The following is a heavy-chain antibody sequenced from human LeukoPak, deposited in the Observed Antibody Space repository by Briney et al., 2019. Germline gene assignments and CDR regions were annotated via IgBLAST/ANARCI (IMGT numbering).Heavy chain of an antibody. D-gene: IGHD6-19*01. V-gene: IGHV3-23*01. Sequence: QAGGSLRLSCAASGFTFSSYAMSWVRQAPGKGLEWVSAISGSGGSTYYADSVKGRFAISRDNSKNTLSLQMNSLRAEDTALYYCAQAIYSSGWYRGWDYWGQGTLVTVSS. CDR3: AQAIYSSGWYRGWDY. CDR2: ISGSGGST. J-gene: IGHJ4*02. CDR1: GFTFSSYA.